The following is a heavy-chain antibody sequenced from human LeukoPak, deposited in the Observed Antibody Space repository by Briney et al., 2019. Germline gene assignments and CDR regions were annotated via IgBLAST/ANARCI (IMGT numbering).Heavy chain of an antibody. CDR2: TRSSNGYI. CDR3: ARGSSGGDY. J-gene: IGHJ4*02. Sequence: KSGGSLRLSCAASGFTFSSYSMNWVRQAPGRGLEWVSSTRSSNGYIYYADSVKGRFTISRDNAKNSVYLQMNSLRAEDTAVYYCARGSSGGDYWGQGTLVTVSS. D-gene: IGHD3-16*01. V-gene: IGHV3-21*01. CDR1: GFTFSSYS.